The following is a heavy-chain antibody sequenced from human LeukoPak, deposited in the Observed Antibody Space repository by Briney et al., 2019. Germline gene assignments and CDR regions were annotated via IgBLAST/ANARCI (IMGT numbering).Heavy chain of an antibody. Sequence: PGRSLRLSCAASGFTFSSYGMHWVRQAPGKGLEWVSYISSSGSTIYYADSVKGRFTISRDNAKNSLYLQMNSLRAEDTAVYYGARVYSSGWSFDYWGQGTLVTVSS. CDR1: GFTFSSYG. V-gene: IGHV3-48*04. D-gene: IGHD6-19*01. CDR3: ARVYSSGWSFDY. CDR2: ISSSGSTI. J-gene: IGHJ4*02.